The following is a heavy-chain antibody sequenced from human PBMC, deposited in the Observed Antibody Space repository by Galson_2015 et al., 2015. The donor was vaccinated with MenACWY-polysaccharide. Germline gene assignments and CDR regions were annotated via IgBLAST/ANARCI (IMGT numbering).Heavy chain of an antibody. J-gene: IGHJ5*02. CDR3: ARGQKTLGP. CDR2: IKQDGSEN. V-gene: IGHV3-7*04. Sequence: SLRLSCEASGFTFSGYWMSWVRQAPGKGLEWVANIKQDGSENYYVDSVKGRITISRDNAKNSLYLQMNSLRAEDTAVYYCARGQKTLGPWGQGTLVTVSS. CDR1: GFTFSGYW.